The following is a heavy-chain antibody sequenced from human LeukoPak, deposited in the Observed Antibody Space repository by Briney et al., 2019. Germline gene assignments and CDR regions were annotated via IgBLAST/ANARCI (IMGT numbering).Heavy chain of an antibody. D-gene: IGHD3-9*01. Sequence: KASETLSLTCTVSGGSISNYYWSWMRQPPGKGLKYIVYIYYNGSTNFNPSLKSRATISIDTSKNQFSLQRRSVTAGGTAVYYCARDSSADRVRDILPGYLIPIIQYNWFDPWGQGTRVTVSS. J-gene: IGHJ5*02. V-gene: IGHV4-59*01. CDR2: IYYNGST. CDR1: GGSISNYY. CDR3: ARDSSADRVRDILPGYLIPIIQYNWFDP.